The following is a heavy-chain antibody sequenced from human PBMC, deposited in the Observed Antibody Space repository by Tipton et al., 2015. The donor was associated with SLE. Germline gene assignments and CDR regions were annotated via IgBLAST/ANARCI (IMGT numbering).Heavy chain of an antibody. CDR3: ARLVTLSRIDF. J-gene: IGHJ4*02. V-gene: IGHV4-4*02. CDR1: GGSIRSSNW. CDR2: IHHSGST. Sequence: TLSLTCAVSGGSIRSSNWWSWVRQPPGKGLEWIGEIHHSGSTNSNPSLKSRVTISVDKSKNQFSLDLSSVTAADTAVYYCARLVTLSRIDFWGQGTLVTVSS. D-gene: IGHD2-21*02.